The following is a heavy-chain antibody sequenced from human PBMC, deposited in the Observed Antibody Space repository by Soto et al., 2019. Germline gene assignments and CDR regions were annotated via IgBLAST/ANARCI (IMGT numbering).Heavy chain of an antibody. CDR1: GYTFTSYG. CDR2: ISAYNGNK. D-gene: IGHD3-3*01. CDR3: ARDSQTYTIFGLKNYDGMDV. V-gene: IGHV1-18*01. Sequence: QVQLVQSGAEVKKPGASVKVSCKASGYTFTSYGISWVRQAPGQGLEWMGWISAYNGNKNYAQKLQGRVTMTTDTSTSTAYMELRSLRSDDTAVYYCARDSQTYTIFGLKNYDGMDVWGQGTTVTVSS. J-gene: IGHJ6*02.